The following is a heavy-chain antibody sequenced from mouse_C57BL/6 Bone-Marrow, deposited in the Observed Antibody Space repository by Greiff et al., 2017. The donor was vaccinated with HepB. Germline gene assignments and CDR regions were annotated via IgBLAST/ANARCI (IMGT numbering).Heavy chain of an antibody. J-gene: IGHJ1*03. CDR1: GFTFSSYA. V-gene: IGHV5-4*01. CDR2: ISDGGSYT. Sequence: VKLVESGGGLVKPGGSLKLSCAASGFTFSSYAMSWVRQTPEKRLEWVATISDGGSYTYYPDNVKGRFTISRDNAKNNLYLQMSHLKSEDTAMYYCAREGGVYYDLWYFDVWGTGTTVTVSS. D-gene: IGHD1-1*01. CDR3: AREGGVYYDLWYFDV.